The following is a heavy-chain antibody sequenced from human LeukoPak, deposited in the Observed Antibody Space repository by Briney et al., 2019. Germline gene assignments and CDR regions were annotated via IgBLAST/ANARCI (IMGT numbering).Heavy chain of an antibody. D-gene: IGHD3-22*01. V-gene: IGHV1-8*03. J-gene: IGHJ5*02. CDR1: GYTFTSYD. CDR3: ARGYYYDSSGYPNWFDP. CDR2: MNPNSGNT. Sequence: ASVKVSCKASGYTFTSYDINWVRQATGQGLEWMGWMNPNSGNTGYAQKFQGRVTITRNTSISTAYMELSSLRSEDTAVYYCARGYYYDSSGYPNWFDPWGQGTLVTVSS.